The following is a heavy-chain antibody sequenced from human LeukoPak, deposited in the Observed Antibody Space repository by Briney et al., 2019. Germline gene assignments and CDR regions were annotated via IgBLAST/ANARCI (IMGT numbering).Heavy chain of an antibody. CDR1: GGSISSYY. CDR2: IYYSGSI. Sequence: PSETLSLTCTVSGGSISSYYWSWIRQPPGKGLEWIGYIYYSGSIKYNPSLKSRVTISVDTSKNQVSLKLSSVTAADTAVYYCARGQAYYDFRSSPVSIYYFDYWGQGTLVTVSS. CDR3: ARGQAYYDFRSSPVSIYYFDY. V-gene: IGHV4-59*12. J-gene: IGHJ4*02. D-gene: IGHD3-3*01.